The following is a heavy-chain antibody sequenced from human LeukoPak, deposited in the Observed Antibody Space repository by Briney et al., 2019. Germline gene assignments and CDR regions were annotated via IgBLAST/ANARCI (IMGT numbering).Heavy chain of an antibody. CDR3: ARDCGGHCYSGFDY. CDR2: ISASGSTI. V-gene: IGHV3-11*04. CDR1: GFTFSDYY. Sequence: TGGSLRLSCAASGFTFSDYYMAWIRQAPGKGLEYISHISASGSTIHYGDSVKGRFTIFRDDARNSVYLQMTSLRAEDTATYFCARDCGGHCYSGFDYWGQGALVTASS. J-gene: IGHJ4*02. D-gene: IGHD2-21*02.